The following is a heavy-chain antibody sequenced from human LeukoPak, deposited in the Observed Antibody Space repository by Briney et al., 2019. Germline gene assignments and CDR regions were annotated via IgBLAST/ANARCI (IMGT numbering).Heavy chain of an antibody. CDR1: GFTFSTYA. CDR2: ISNDGTKT. Sequence: GGSLRLSCTASGFTFSTYAIHWVRQAPGKRPEWVAAISNDGTKTWYAESVRGRFTISRDNARTTVFLQMNSLRSDDTAVHYCARGGDGYDPHHYYGLDVWGQGTTVTVSS. CDR3: ARGGDGYDPHHYYGLDV. J-gene: IGHJ6*02. V-gene: IGHV3-30-3*01. D-gene: IGHD5-12*01.